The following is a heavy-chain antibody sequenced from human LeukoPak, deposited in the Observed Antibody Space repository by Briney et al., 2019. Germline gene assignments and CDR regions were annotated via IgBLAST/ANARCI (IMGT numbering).Heavy chain of an antibody. CDR2: FDPEDGET. V-gene: IGHV1-24*01. CDR3: ATDGSSSWYMNYFDY. Sequence: ASVKVSCKVSGYTLTELSMHWVRQAPGKGLEWMGGFDPEDGETIYAQKFQGRVTMTEDTSTDTAYMELSRLRSEDTAVYYCATDGSSSWYMNYFDYWGQGTLVTVSS. J-gene: IGHJ4*02. CDR1: GYTLTELS. D-gene: IGHD6-13*01.